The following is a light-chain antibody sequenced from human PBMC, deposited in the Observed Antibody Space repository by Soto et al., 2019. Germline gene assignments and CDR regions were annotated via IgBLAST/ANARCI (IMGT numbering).Light chain of an antibody. V-gene: IGKV1-12*01. CDR2: TVF. CDR3: QQANTFPLT. J-gene: IGKJ4*01. CDR1: QGVNNW. Sequence: DIQLTQSPSSVSASAGDRVTITCRASQGVNNWLAWYQQKPGEAPKLLIYTVFTLNSGVPSRFSGSGSGTVFTLTISSLQPEDCATYYCQQANTFPLTFGGGTKVEIK.